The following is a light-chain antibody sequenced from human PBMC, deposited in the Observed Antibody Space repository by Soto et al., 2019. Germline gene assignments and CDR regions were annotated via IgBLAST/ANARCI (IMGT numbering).Light chain of an antibody. CDR2: EDT. CDR1: NLGDKY. CDR3: QAWDINTVV. V-gene: IGLV3-1*01. Sequence: SYELTQPPSVSVSPGQTASISFSGDNLGDKYACWYQQKPGQSPVLVIYEDTKRPSGIPERFSGSNSANTATLTISGTQALDEADYYCQAWDINTVVFGGGTKLTVL. J-gene: IGLJ2*01.